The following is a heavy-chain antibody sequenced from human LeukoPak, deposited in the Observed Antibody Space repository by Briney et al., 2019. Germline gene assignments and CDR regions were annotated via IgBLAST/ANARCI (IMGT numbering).Heavy chain of an antibody. J-gene: IGHJ6*02. Sequence: GASVKVSCKASGYTFTSYGISWVRQAPGQGLEWMGWISAYNGNTNYAQKLQGRVTMTRNTSISTAYMELSSLRSEDTAVYYCARDMVRDYYYYGMDVWGQGTTVTVSS. D-gene: IGHD3-10*01. V-gene: IGHV1-18*01. CDR3: ARDMVRDYYYYGMDV. CDR2: ISAYNGNT. CDR1: GYTFTSYG.